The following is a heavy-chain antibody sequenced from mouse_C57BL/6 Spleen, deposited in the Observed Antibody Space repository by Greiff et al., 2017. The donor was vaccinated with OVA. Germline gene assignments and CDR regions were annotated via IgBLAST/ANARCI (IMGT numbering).Heavy chain of an antibody. V-gene: IGHV1-80*01. CDR1: GYAFSSYW. J-gene: IGHJ1*03. CDR3: ARRGDYDYDGYWYFDV. CDR2: IYPGDGDT. Sequence: VKVVESGAELVKPGASVKISCKASGYAFSSYWMNWVKQRPGKGLEWIGQIYPGDGDTNYNGKFKGKATLTADKSSSTAYMQLSSLTSEDSAVYFCARRGDYDYDGYWYFDVWGTGTTVTVSS. D-gene: IGHD2-4*01.